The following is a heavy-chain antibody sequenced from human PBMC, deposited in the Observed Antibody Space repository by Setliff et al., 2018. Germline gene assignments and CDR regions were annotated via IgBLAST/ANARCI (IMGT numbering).Heavy chain of an antibody. J-gene: IGHJ6*03. CDR2: INTNTGNP. Sequence: ASVKVSCKASGYTFTTYAISWMRQAPGQGLEYMGWINTNTGNPSYAQGFTGRFVFSLDTSVSTAYLQISSLKAEDTAIYYCARASRFGTIRYRGDYYMDVWGKGTTVTVSS. CDR1: GYTFTTYA. CDR3: ARASRFGTIRYRGDYYMDV. D-gene: IGHD3-10*01. V-gene: IGHV7-4-1*02.